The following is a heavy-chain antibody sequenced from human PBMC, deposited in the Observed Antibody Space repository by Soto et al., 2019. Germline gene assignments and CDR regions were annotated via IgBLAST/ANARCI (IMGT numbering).Heavy chain of an antibody. CDR3: ARQGSHQFFQH. V-gene: IGHV3-74*01. Sequence: EVQLVESGGGLVQPGGSLRLSCAASGFTFSGYWMHWVRQAPGKGLVWVSRISIDGSTTTYADSAEGRFTISRDNAKNTLYLQMNSLRAEDTAVYYCARQGSHQFFQHWGQGTLVTVSS. J-gene: IGHJ1*01. CDR1: GFTFSGYW. CDR2: ISIDGSTT.